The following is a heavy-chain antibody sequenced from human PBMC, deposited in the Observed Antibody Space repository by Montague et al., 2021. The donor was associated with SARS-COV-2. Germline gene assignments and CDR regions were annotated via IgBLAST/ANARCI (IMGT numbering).Heavy chain of an antibody. J-gene: IGHJ3*02. CDR1: GGSFSGYY. CDR2: INHSGST. CDR3: AIPMVRGFSRAFDI. V-gene: IGHV4-34*01. Sequence: SETLSLTCAVYGGSFSGYYWSWIRQPPGKGLGWIGEINHSGSTNYNPSLKGRVTISVDTSKNQFSLKLSSVTAADTAVYYCAIPMVRGFSRAFDIWGQGTMVTVSS. D-gene: IGHD3-10*01.